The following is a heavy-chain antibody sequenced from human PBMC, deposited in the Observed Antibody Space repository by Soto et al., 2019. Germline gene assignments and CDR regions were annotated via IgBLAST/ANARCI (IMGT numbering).Heavy chain of an antibody. CDR1: GGSFSGYY. V-gene: IGHV4-34*01. J-gene: IGHJ4*02. Sequence: PETLFVTCAVYGGSFSGYYWRWIRHPPGKRQERIGEINHSGSTNYSPSPKSRVTISVDHPKNNFSLKLSSVTAADTAVYYCARPSVYYSRRGYFGYWCKGTLVTASS. CDR2: INHSGST. CDR3: ARPSVYYSRRGYFGY. D-gene: IGHD3-22*01.